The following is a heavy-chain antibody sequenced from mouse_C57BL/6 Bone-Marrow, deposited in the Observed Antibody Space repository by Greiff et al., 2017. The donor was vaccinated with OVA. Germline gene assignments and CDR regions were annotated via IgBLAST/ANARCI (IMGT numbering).Heavy chain of an antibody. Sequence: QVQLQQSGAELVRPGSSVKLSCKASGYTFTSYWMDWVKQRPGQGLEWIGNIYPSDSETHYNQKFKDKATLTVDKSSSTAYMQLSSLTSEDSAVYYCARRGTPGQLRPPWFAYWGQGTLVTVSA. CDR2: IYPSDSET. V-gene: IGHV1-61*01. CDR1: GYTFTSYW. J-gene: IGHJ3*01. D-gene: IGHD3-2*02. CDR3: ARRGTPGQLRPPWFAY.